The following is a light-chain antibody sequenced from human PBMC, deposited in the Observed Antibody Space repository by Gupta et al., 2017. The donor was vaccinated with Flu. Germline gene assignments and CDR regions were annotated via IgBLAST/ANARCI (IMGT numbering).Light chain of an antibody. J-gene: IGLJ1*01. Sequence: QSVMTQPPSVSGSPGQSVTISCTGTSGDVGSYNRVSCYQQPPGAAPTLMIYDVSRRPSGVPDRFSGSKSGNTASLTISGRQDDDEADYYCSSYTSSSNYVFGTGTKVTVL. V-gene: IGLV2-18*02. CDR1: SGDVGSYNR. CDR2: DVS. CDR3: SSYTSSSNYV.